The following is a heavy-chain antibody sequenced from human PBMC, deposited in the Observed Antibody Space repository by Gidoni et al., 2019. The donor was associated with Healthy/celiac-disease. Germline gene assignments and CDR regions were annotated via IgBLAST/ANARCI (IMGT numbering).Heavy chain of an antibody. CDR1: GFTFSSYS. Sequence: RLSCAASGFTFSSYSMNWVRQAPGKGMEWVSYISSSSSTQYYADSVKGRFTISRDNAKNSLYLQMNSLRAEDTAVYYCARDWLYYYDSSGYHHYYYYGMDVWGQGTTVTVSS. J-gene: IGHJ6*02. V-gene: IGHV3-48*01. CDR3: ARDWLYYYDSSGYHHYYYYGMDV. CDR2: ISSSSSTQ. D-gene: IGHD3-22*01.